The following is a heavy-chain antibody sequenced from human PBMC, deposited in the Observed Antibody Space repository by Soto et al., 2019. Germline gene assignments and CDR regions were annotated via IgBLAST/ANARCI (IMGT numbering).Heavy chain of an antibody. D-gene: IGHD3-22*01. CDR2: IASVSNYI. CDR3: ARGDDSSGYYLRYYYGMDA. V-gene: IGHV3-21*01. CDR1: GFTSSKYN. J-gene: IGHJ6*02. Sequence: EVQLVESGGGLVQPGGSLRLSCAASGFTSSKYNINWVRQAPGKGLEWVSSIASVSNYIYYADSVKGRFTISRDTSKDSVSLQMNSLRAEDTAVYYCARGDDSSGYYLRYYYGMDAWGPGTTVTVSS.